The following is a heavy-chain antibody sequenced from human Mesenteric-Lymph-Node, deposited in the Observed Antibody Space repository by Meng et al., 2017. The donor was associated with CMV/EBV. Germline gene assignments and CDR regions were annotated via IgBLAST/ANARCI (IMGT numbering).Heavy chain of an antibody. CDR1: GFIVNDNY. V-gene: IGHV3-53*01. J-gene: IGHJ4*02. CDR3: ARLRGSSTY. D-gene: IGHD3-10*01. Sequence: GGSLRLSCAASGFIVNDNYMSWVRQAPGKGLEWVAVIYSGASTHYPDSVKGRFTTSRDSSKNTLDLQMNSLRVEDTAVYYCARLRGSSTYWGQGTLVTVSS. CDR2: IYSGAST.